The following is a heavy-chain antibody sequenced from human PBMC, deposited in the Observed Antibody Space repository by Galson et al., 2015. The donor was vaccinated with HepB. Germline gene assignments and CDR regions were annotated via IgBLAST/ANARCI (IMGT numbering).Heavy chain of an antibody. CDR3: ARDGEWDFLFDY. CDR1: GYGFTMYD. CDR2: ISTYDSKT. V-gene: IGHV1-18*01. J-gene: IGHJ4*02. D-gene: IGHD1-26*01. Sequence: SVKVSCKASGYGFTMYDISWVRQAPGKGLEWMGWISTYDSKTNYAHRFQGSVTMTKDTSTRTAFMELRNLRSADTAVYYCARDGEWDFLFDYWGQGTLVTVSS.